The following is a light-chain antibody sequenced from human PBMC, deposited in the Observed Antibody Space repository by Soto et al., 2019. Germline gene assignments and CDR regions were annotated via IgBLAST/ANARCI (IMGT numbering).Light chain of an antibody. J-gene: IGKJ1*01. Sequence: IPLTQSRSSLSASIVNRVTLTCRASQDISSFLAWYQQKPGKAPKLLIYAASTLQSGVPSRFSGSGSGTDFTLTISSLEPEDFAVYYCQQRSNWWTLGQGTKVDI. CDR2: AAS. V-gene: IGKV1-9*01. CDR1: QDISSF. CDR3: QQRSNWWT.